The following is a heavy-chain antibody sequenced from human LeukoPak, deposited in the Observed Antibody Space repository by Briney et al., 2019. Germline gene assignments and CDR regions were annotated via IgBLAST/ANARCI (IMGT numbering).Heavy chain of an antibody. D-gene: IGHD3-22*01. J-gene: IGHJ5*02. CDR3: ARLGYYDSSGYYRWVFDP. CDR2: ISNSGSYI. Sequence: GGSLRLSCAASGFTFSSYTMNWVRQTPGKGLEWVSSISNSGSYIYYADSLKGRFTISRDNAKNSLYLQMNSLRAEDTAVYYCARLGYYDSSGYYRWVFDPWGQGTLVTVSS. V-gene: IGHV3-21*01. CDR1: GFTFSSYT.